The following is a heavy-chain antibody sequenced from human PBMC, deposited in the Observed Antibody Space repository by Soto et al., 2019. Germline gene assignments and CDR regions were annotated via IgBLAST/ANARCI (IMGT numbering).Heavy chain of an antibody. CDR3: ARDPRTGYYYYYGMDV. Sequence: VGSLRLSCAASGFTFINYGMHWVRQAPGKGLEWVAVIWYDGSNQYYVDSVKGRFTISRDNSKNTLYLQMNSLRAEDTDVYYCARDPRTGYYYYYGMDVWGQGTTVTV. J-gene: IGHJ6*02. CDR2: IWYDGSNQ. CDR1: GFTFINYG. V-gene: IGHV3-33*01.